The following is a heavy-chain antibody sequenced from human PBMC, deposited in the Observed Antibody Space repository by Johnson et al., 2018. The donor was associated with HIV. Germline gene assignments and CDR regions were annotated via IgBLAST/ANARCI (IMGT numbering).Heavy chain of an antibody. D-gene: IGHD3-10*01. CDR2: IYSGGTT. J-gene: IGHJ3*02. CDR3: ARALPRYYGSGSYPDAFDI. Sequence: EVQLVESGGGVVHPGGSLRLSCAASGFTVSSNYMSWVRQAPGKGLEWVSVIYSGGTTYYADSVKGRFTISRDTSENTVYLQMNSLRAEDTAVYYCARALPRYYGSGSYPDAFDIWGQGTMVTVSS. CDR1: GFTVSSNY. V-gene: IGHV3-66*01.